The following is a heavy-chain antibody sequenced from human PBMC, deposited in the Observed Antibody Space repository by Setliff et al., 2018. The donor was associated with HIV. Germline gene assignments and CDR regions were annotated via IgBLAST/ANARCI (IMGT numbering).Heavy chain of an antibody. J-gene: IGHJ5*02. CDR3: ARALYGDYGGDINWFDP. V-gene: IGHV7-4-1*02. D-gene: IGHD4-17*01. Sequence: GASVKVSCKASGYTLTSNHMHWVRQAPGQGLEWMGWINTHTGSPTYAQAFTGRFVFSVDTSVSTAYLQISSLKAEDTAVYYCARALYGDYGGDINWFDPWGQGTLVTVSS. CDR2: INTHTGSP. CDR1: GYTLTSNH.